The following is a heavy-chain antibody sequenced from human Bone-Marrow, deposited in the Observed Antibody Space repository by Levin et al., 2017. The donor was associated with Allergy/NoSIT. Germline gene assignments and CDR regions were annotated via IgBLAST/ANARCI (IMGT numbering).Heavy chain of an antibody. D-gene: IGHD1-1*01. J-gene: IGHJ4*02. V-gene: IGHV3-11*01. Sequence: PGGSLRLSCAASGFKFSDYYMSWIRQAPEKGPEWVSFISFSGNTIYYTDSVKGRFTISRDNAKNSVYLQMDSLRVEDTAVYYCARDGGVTGTTRLDYWGQGIPVIVSS. CDR2: ISFSGNTI. CDR1: GFKFSDYY. CDR3: ARDGGVTGTTRLDY.